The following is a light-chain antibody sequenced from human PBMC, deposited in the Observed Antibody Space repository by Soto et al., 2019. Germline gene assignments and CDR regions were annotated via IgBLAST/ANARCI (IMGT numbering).Light chain of an antibody. CDR3: EQYHYWPPVT. J-gene: IGKJ2*01. CDR1: QSVSSN. V-gene: IGKV3-15*01. Sequence: DIVMTQSPATLSVSPGERATLSCRASQSVSSNLAWYQQKPGQAPRLLISGASTMDTGIPARFSGSGSGTEFTHSISSVQSEDFADYYCEQYHYWPPVTFGQGTKLEIE. CDR2: GAS.